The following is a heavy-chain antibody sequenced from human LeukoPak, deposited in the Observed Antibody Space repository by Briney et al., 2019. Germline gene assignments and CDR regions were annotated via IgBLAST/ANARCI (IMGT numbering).Heavy chain of an antibody. CDR2: IWNDGSNK. CDR1: GYTFSWNG. Sequence: QPGGSLRLSCAASGYTFSWNGMHWVRQAPGRGLEWVAVIWNDGSNKYYADSVKGRFTISRDNSKNTLYLQMNSLRAEDTAVYYCARERVVIPYDAFDIWGQGTMVTVSS. J-gene: IGHJ3*02. CDR3: ARERVVIPYDAFDI. V-gene: IGHV3-30*19. D-gene: IGHD3-22*01.